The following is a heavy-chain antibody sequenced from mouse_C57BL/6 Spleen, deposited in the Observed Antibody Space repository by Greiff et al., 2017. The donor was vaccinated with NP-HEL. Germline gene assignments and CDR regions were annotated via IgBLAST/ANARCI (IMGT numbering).Heavy chain of an antibody. V-gene: IGHV5-9*01. CDR2: ISGGGGNT. CDR3: ARQDYSNSWYFDV. J-gene: IGHJ1*03. Sequence: EVQLVESGGGLVKPGGSLKLSCAASGFTFSSYTMSWVPQTPEKRLEWVATISGGGGNTYYPDSVKGRFTISRDNAKNTLYLQMSSLRSEDTALYYCARQDYSNSWYFDVWGTGTTVTVSS. CDR1: GFTFSSYT. D-gene: IGHD2-5*01.